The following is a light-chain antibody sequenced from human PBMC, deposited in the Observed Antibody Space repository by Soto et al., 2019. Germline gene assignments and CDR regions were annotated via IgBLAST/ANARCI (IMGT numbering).Light chain of an antibody. V-gene: IGKV1-5*03. CDR3: QQYGRASLT. J-gene: IGKJ1*01. CDR2: RAS. CDR1: QSISSW. Sequence: DIQMTQSPSTLSASAGDRVIITCRASQSISSWLAWYQQKPGKPPDLLIFRASTLNTGIPTKFSGSGSGTEFPLTISSLEPDDFATCYCQQYGRASLTFGPGTKVEIK.